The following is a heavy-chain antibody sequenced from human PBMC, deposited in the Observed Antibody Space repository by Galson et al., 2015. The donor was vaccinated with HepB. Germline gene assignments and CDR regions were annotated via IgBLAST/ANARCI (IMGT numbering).Heavy chain of an antibody. V-gene: IGHV3-7*01. D-gene: IGHD6-13*01. CDR3: ARVVGSSSWYGWQLSNWFDP. J-gene: IGHJ5*02. Sequence: SLRLSCAASGFTFSSYWMSWVRQAPGKGLEWVANIKQDGSEKYYVDSVKGRFTISRDNAKNSLYLQMNSLRAEDTAVYYCARVVGSSSWYGWQLSNWFDPWGQGTLVTVSS. CDR2: IKQDGSEK. CDR1: GFTFSSYW.